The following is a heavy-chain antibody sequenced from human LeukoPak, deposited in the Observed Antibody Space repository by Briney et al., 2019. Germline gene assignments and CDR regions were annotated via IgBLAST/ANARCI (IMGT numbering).Heavy chain of an antibody. V-gene: IGHV3-7*01. D-gene: IGHD1-1*01. CDR1: GFTFSSYW. Sequence: GGSLRLSCAASGFTFSSYWMSWVRQAPGKVLECVANIKQEESEKYYVDSVKGRFTISRDNATNSLYLQMNSLRAEDTAVYYCARDKIEGPTKLAYCGQGILVTVSS. CDR3: ARDKIEGPTKLAY. J-gene: IGHJ4*02. CDR2: IKQEESEK.